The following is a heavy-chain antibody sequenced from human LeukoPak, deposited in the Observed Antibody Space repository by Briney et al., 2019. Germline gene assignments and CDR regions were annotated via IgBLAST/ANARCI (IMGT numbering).Heavy chain of an antibody. J-gene: IGHJ3*02. CDR1: GYTLTELS. V-gene: IGHV1-24*01. CDR2: FDPEDGET. Sequence: GASVKVSCKVSGYTLTELSMHWVRQAPGKGLEWMGGFDPEDGETIYAQKFQGRVTMTEDTSTDTAYMELSSLRSEDTAVYYCATGGNLITIFGVVNYAFDIWGQGTMVTVSS. D-gene: IGHD3-3*01. CDR3: ATGGNLITIFGVVNYAFDI.